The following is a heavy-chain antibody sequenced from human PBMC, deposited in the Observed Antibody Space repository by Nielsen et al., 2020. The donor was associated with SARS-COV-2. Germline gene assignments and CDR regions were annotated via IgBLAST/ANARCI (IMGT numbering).Heavy chain of an antibody. D-gene: IGHD6-13*01. CDR1: GFTFSSYV. J-gene: IGHJ6*02. Sequence: GGSLRLSCAASGFTFSSYVMTWVRQAPGKGLEWVSAISGSGGTTMYADSVKGRFTISRDNSKNTLNLQMNSLRAEDAAVYYCAKDGDTSSWSNYYYNGMDVWGQGTTVTVSS. V-gene: IGHV3-23*01. CDR3: AKDGDTSSWSNYYYNGMDV. CDR2: ISGSGGTT.